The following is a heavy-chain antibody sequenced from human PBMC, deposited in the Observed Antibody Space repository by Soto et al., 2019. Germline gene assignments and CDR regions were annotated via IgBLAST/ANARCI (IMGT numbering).Heavy chain of an antibody. CDR2: INAGNGNT. D-gene: IGHD3-22*01. CDR3: ARSSGYYYVDY. CDR1: GYTFTSYA. J-gene: IGHJ4*02. Sequence: QVQLVQSGAEVKKPGASVKVSCKASGYTFTSYAMHWVRQAPGQRLEWMGWINAGNGNTKYSQTFQGRVTITRDTSARTAYMELISLRSEDTAVYYSARSSGYYYVDYWGQGTLVTVSS. V-gene: IGHV1-3*01.